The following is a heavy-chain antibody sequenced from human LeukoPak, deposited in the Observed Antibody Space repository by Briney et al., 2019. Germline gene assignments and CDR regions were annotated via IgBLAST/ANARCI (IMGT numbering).Heavy chain of an antibody. Sequence: AGSLRLSCAASGFAFNNYAMTWVRQAPGKGLEWVSNVNDHGDQTYYADFVKGRFTISRDNSKNALFLQMDSLTAEDTAVYYCAKTQWKVGATDYFDYWGQGILVTVSS. J-gene: IGHJ4*02. CDR1: GFAFNNYA. CDR2: VNDHGDQT. V-gene: IGHV3-23*01. D-gene: IGHD1-26*01. CDR3: AKTQWKVGATDYFDY.